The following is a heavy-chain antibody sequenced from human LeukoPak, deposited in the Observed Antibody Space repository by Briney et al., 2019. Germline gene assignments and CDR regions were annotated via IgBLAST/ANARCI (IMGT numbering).Heavy chain of an antibody. Sequence: SETLSLTCTVSGGSISNYYWSWIRQPPGKGLEWIAYIYYTGSTNYNPSLKGRVTISVDTSKNQFSLKLSSVTAADTAVYYCARVTGYRIEDYFDYWGQGTLVTVSS. V-gene: IGHV4-59*01. J-gene: IGHJ4*02. D-gene: IGHD6-13*01. CDR1: GGSISNYY. CDR2: IYYTGST. CDR3: ARVTGYRIEDYFDY.